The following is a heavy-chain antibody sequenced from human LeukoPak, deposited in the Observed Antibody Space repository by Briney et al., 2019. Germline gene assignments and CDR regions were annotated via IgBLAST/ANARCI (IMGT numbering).Heavy chain of an antibody. D-gene: IGHD1-1*01. J-gene: IGHJ4*02. CDR2: ISDSGGST. V-gene: IGHV3-23*01. CDR1: GITLSNYG. CDR3: VRDGDDWNDFDH. Sequence: GGSLRLSCAVSGITLSNYGMSWVRQAPGKGLEWVAGISDSGGSTNYADSVKGRFTISGDNPKNTLYLQMNSLRVEDTAVYYCVRDGDDWNDFDHWGQGTLVTVSS.